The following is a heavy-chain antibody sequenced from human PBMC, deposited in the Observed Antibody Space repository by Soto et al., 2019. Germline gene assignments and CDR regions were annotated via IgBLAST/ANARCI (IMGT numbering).Heavy chain of an antibody. D-gene: IGHD1-26*01. CDR3: ARDFSREAFDI. CDR1: GFNFSSYG. J-gene: IGHJ3*02. CDR2: IWYDGSNI. Sequence: QVQLVEAGGGVVQPGRSLRLSCAASGFNFSSYGLHWVRQAPGKGLEWVAVIWYDGSNIYSADSVKGRLTISRDNSKNTLYLQMNSLRDEDTAVYYCARDFSREAFDIWGPGTMVTVSS. V-gene: IGHV3-33*01.